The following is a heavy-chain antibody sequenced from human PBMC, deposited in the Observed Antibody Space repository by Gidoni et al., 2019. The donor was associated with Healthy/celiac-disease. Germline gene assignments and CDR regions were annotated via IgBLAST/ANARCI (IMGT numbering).Heavy chain of an antibody. V-gene: IGHV1-8*01. D-gene: IGHD3-3*01. CDR2: MNPNSGNT. J-gene: IGHJ5*02. CDR3: ARGYTIFGVVDGFDP. CDR1: GYTFTSYD. Sequence: QVQLVQSGAEVKKPGASVKVSCKASGYTFTSYDINWVRQATGQGLEWMGWMNPNSGNTSYAQKFQGRVTMTRNTSISTAYMELSSLRSEYTAVYYCARGYTIFGVVDGFDPWGQGTLVTVSS.